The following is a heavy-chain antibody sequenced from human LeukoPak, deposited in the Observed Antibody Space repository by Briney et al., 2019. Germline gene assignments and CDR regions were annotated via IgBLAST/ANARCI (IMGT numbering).Heavy chain of an antibody. CDR3: ARIGGRGYSYGTFDY. V-gene: IGHV1-2*02. CDR1: GYTFNDYY. CDR2: INPKSGGT. J-gene: IGHJ4*02. Sequence: ASVKVSCKASGYTFNDYYIHWVRQAPGQGLEWMGWINPKSGGTNYAQKFQGRVTMTRDTSISTVYMELSRLRSDDRAVYYCARIGGRGYSYGTFDYFVQGTLVNDSS. D-gene: IGHD5-18*01.